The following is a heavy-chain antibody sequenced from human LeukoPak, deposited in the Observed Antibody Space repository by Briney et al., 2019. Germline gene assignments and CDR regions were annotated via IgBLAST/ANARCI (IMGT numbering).Heavy chain of an antibody. CDR3: ASSKLGELSLPFDY. V-gene: IGHV3-72*01. D-gene: IGHD3-16*02. CDR2: TRNKANSYTT. J-gene: IGHJ4*02. Sequence: GGSLRLSCAASGFPFSSYVMHWLRQAPGKGLEWVGRTRNKANSYTTEYAASVKGRFTISRDDSKNSLYLQMNSLKTEDTAVYYCASSKLGELSLPFDYWGQGTLVTVSS. CDR1: GFPFSSYV.